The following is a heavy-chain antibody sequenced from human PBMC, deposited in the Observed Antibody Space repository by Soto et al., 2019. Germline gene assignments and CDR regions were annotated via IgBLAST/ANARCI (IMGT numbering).Heavy chain of an antibody. CDR3: AAGAGTSAFVGYFEY. V-gene: IGHV1-69*02. J-gene: IGHJ4*02. Sequence: QVLLVQSGAEVKKPGSSVKVSCQASGGTFSSYTLTWLRQAPGHGPEWMGRIIPALEIEDYAQKFQGRVTISADTSTSTAYMELRSLRSDDTAVYYCAAGAGTSAFVGYFEYWGQGTLVAVAS. CDR2: IIPALEIE. D-gene: IGHD6-19*01. CDR1: GGTFSSYT.